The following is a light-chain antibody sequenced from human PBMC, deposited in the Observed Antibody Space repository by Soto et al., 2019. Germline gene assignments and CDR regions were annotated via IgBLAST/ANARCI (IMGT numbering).Light chain of an antibody. CDR2: EVV. CDR3: KSYAGSNTYA. J-gene: IGLJ1*01. Sequence: QALLTLAPYASGSPGQSVTISCTGTKNDIVVYDFVSWYQHHPGKAPRLIIYEVVQRPSGVPDRFSGSKSGNTASLTVSGLQAADEADYFCKSYAGSNTYAFGSGTKVTVL. V-gene: IGLV2-8*01. CDR1: KNDIVVYDF.